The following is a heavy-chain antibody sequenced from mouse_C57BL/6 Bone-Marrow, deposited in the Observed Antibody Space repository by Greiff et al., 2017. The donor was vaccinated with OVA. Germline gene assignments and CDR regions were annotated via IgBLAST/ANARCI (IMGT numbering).Heavy chain of an antibody. CDR1: GYSFTGYY. D-gene: IGHD1-1*01. V-gene: IGHV1-42*01. J-gene: IGHJ2*01. CDR3: ARVPTVVATTLDY. CDR2: INPSTGGT. Sequence: EVQLQQSGPELVKPGASVKISCKASGYSFTGYYMNWVKQSPEKSLEWIGEINPSTGGTTYNQKFKAKATLTVDKSSSTAYMQLKSLTSEDSAVYYCARVPTVVATTLDYWGQGTTLTVSS.